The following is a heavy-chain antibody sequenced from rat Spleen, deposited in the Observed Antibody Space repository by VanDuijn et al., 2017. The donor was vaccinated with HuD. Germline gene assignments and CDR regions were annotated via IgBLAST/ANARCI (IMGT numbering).Heavy chain of an antibody. CDR3: ARAYYDGSYYDY. Sequence: EMHLQESGPGLVKPSQSLSLTCSVTAYSITSSYRWNWIRKFPGNKLEWMGYINSAGSTNYNPSLKSRLSITRNTSKNQFFLQVNSVTTEDTATYYCARAYYDGSYYDYWGQGVMVTVSS. J-gene: IGHJ2*01. CDR2: INSAGST. D-gene: IGHD1-12*02. V-gene: IGHV3-3*01. CDR1: AYSITSSYR.